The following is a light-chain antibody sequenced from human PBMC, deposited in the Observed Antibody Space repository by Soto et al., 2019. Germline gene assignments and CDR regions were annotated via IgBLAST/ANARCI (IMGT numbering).Light chain of an antibody. CDR3: CSYAGTNTVV. V-gene: IGLV2-23*01. CDR1: SSDVGSYNL. J-gene: IGLJ1*01. Sequence: QSALTQPASVSGSPGQSITISCTGTSSDVGSYNLVSWYQQHPGKAPKLMIYEGNKRPSGVSNRFSGSKSANTASLTISGLQTEDAADDYCCSYAGTNTVVFGTGTKLTVL. CDR2: EGN.